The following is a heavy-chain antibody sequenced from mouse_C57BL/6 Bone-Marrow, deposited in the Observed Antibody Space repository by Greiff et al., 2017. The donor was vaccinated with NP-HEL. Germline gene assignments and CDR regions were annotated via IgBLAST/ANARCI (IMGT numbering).Heavy chain of an antibody. D-gene: IGHD2-2*01. J-gene: IGHJ3*01. Sequence: VKVVESGAELVRPGASVTLSCKASGYTFTDYEMHWVKQTPVHGLEWIGAIDPETGGTAYNQKFKGKAILTADKSSSTAYMELRSLTSEDSAVYYCTRGDGYDWFAYWGQGTLVTVSA. V-gene: IGHV1-15*01. CDR2: IDPETGGT. CDR3: TRGDGYDWFAY. CDR1: GYTFTDYE.